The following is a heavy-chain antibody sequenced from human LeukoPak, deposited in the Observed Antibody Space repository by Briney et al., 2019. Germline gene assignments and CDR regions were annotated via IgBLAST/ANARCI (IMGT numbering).Heavy chain of an antibody. CDR1: GGSISSSSYY. D-gene: IGHD6-13*01. V-gene: IGHV4-39*07. CDR2: IYYSGST. CDR3: ARDRGIAAPGAFDI. Sequence: ASETLSLTCTVSGGSISSSSYYWGWIRQPPGKGLEWIGSIYYSGSTYYNPSLKSRVTISVDTSKNQFSLKLSSVTAADTAVYYCARDRGIAAPGAFDIWGQGTMVTVSS. J-gene: IGHJ3*02.